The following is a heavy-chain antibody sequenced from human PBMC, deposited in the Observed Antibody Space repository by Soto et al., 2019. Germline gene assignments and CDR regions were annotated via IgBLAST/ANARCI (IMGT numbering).Heavy chain of an antibody. CDR3: ARIPQIAVAGTRFGYFDL. CDR1: GFTFCSYV. V-gene: IGHV3-33*08. D-gene: IGHD6-19*01. CDR2: IWYDGSNK. J-gene: IGHJ2*01. Sequence: GGCLQLSCASSGFTFCSYVMHWVRQAPGTGLEWVAVIWYDGSNKYYADSVKGRFTISRDNSKNTLYLQMNSLGAEDTAVYYCARIPQIAVAGTRFGYFDLWGRGTLVT.